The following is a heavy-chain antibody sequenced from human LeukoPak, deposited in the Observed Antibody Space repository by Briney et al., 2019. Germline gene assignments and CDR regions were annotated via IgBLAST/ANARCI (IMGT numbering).Heavy chain of an antibody. D-gene: IGHD6-13*01. J-gene: IGHJ4*02. CDR2: IRYDGSNK. V-gene: IGHV3-30*02. CDR3: AKDTIIAAAGGMSDY. CDR1: GFTFSSYG. Sequence: PGGSLRLSCAVSGFTFSSYGMYWVRQAPGKGLEWVAFIRYDGSNKYYADSVKGRFTLSRDNSKNTLYLQMNSLRAEDTAVYYCAKDTIIAAAGGMSDYWGQGTLVTVSS.